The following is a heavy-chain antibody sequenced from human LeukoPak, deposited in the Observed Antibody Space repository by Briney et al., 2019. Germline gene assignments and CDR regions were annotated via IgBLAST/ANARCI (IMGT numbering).Heavy chain of an antibody. CDR2: ISGTSTYI. V-gene: IGHV3-21*01. CDR1: GFTFSNYN. J-gene: IGHJ4*02. D-gene: IGHD4/OR15-4a*01. Sequence: GGSLRLSCAASGFTFSNYNMNWVRQAPGKGLEWVSFISGTSTYIYYVDSVKGRFTISRDNAKKSLYLQMNSLRAEDTAVYYCARGILYDYGSDFWGQGTLVTVSS. CDR3: ARGILYDYGSDF.